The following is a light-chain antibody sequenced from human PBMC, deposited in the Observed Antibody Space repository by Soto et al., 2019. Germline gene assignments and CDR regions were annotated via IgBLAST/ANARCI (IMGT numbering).Light chain of an antibody. CDR2: DAS. Sequence: EIVLTQSPGTLSLSPGERATLSCRASQSISSRFLAWYQQNVGQAPRLLIYDASTRATGIPDRFSGSGSGTDFTLTINRLEPADFAVYFCQQYSSSQGWTFGQGTKVDI. J-gene: IGKJ1*01. CDR3: QQYSSSQGWT. CDR1: QSISSRF. V-gene: IGKV3-20*01.